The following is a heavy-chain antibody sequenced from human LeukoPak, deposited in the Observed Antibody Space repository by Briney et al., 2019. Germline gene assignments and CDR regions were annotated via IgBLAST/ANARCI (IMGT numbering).Heavy chain of an antibody. V-gene: IGHV4-59*08. CDR2: IYYSGST. CDR1: GGSISSYY. D-gene: IGHD3-10*01. CDR3: ARHLHMVRGVISAFDI. J-gene: IGHJ3*02. Sequence: SETLSLTCTVSGGSISSYYWSWIRQPPGKGLEWIGYIYYSGSTNYNPSLKSRVTISVDTSKNQFSLKLSSVTAADTAVYYCARHLHMVRGVISAFDIWGQGTMVTVSS.